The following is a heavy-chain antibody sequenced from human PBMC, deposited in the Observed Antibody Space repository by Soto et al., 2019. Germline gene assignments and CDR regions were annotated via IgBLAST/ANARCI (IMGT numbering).Heavy chain of an antibody. Sequence: QVQLVESGGGVVQPGRSLRLSCAASGFTFSNYGMHWVRQAPGKGPEWVTIMSYDGNNKFYADSVKGRFTISRDNSKNALYLHMDSLRAEDTDVYYCAKEVYCGTTGCLRNIVHYLGQGTLVTVS. CDR1: GFTFSNYG. CDR2: MSYDGNNK. J-gene: IGHJ4*02. CDR3: AKEVYCGTTGCLRNIVHY. D-gene: IGHD2-2*01. V-gene: IGHV3-30*18.